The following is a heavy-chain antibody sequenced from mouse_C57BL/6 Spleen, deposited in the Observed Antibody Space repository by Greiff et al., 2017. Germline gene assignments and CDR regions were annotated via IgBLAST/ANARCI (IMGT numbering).Heavy chain of an antibody. CDR1: GYTFTDYY. CDR3: ARYDYTYYFDY. J-gene: IGHJ2*01. D-gene: IGHD1-1*02. Sequence: EVKLLEPGPELVKPGASVKISCKASGYTFTDYYMNWVKQSHGKSLEWIGDINPNNGGTRYNQKFKGKATLTVDKPSSTAYMELRSLTSEDSAVYYCARYDYTYYFDYWGQGTTLTVSS. V-gene: IGHV1-26*01. CDR2: INPNNGGT.